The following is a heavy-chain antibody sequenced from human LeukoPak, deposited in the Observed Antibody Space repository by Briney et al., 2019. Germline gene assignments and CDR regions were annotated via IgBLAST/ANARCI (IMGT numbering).Heavy chain of an antibody. V-gene: IGHV1-8*02. CDR1: GYTFTSDD. CDR2: MNPNSGNT. Sequence: ASVKVSCKASGYTFTSDDINWVRQATGQGLEWMGWMNPNSGNTGYAQKFQGRVTMTRNTSISTAYMELRSLRSDDTAVYYCARAKLLLLPRDYWGQGTLVTVSS. J-gene: IGHJ4*02. D-gene: IGHD3-10*01. CDR3: ARAKLLLLPRDY.